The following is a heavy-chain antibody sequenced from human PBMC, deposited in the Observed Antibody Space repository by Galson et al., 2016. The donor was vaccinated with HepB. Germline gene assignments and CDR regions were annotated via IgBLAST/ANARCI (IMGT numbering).Heavy chain of an antibody. J-gene: IGHJ4*02. CDR3: ARGWVDY. D-gene: IGHD1-26*01. CDR2: INAGSGNT. V-gene: IGHV1-3*01. Sequence: SCKASGYPFTKFAMHWVRQAPGQRLEWMGWINAGSGNTKYSQKVQGRVTITRDTSASTAYMELSSLRSEDPAVYYCARGWVDYWGQGTLVTVSS. CDR1: GYPFTKFA.